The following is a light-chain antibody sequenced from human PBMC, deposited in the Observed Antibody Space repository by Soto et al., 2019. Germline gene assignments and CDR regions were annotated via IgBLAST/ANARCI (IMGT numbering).Light chain of an antibody. CDR3: SSYAGSNNFVV. J-gene: IGLJ2*01. CDR1: SSDVGGYNF. V-gene: IGLV2-8*01. Sequence: QSALTQPPSASGSPGQSVTISCTGTSSDVGGYNFVSWYLQHPGKAPKLMIYDVSQRPSGVPDRFSGSKSGNTASLTVSGLQAEDEADYYCSSYAGSNNFVVFGGGTKVTVL. CDR2: DVS.